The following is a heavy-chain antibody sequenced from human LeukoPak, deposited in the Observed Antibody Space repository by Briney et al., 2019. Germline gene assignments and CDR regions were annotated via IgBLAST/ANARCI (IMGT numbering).Heavy chain of an antibody. CDR1: GGSISSGGYY. D-gene: IGHD3-10*01. CDR3: ARYYYGSGSYSKADNWFDP. Sequence: SETLSLTCTVSGGSISSGGYYWSWIRQPPGKGLEWIGYIYHSGSTYYNPSLKSRVTITVDRSKNQFSLKLSSVTAADTAVYYCARYYYGSGSYSKADNWFDPWGQGTLVTVSS. J-gene: IGHJ5*02. CDR2: IYHSGST. V-gene: IGHV4-30-2*01.